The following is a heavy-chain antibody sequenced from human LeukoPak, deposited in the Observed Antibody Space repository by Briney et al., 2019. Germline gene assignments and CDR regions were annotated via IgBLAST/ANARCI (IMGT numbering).Heavy chain of an antibody. CDR1: GFTFSSYW. Sequence: GGSLRLSCAASGFTFSSYWMHWVRQAPGKGLVWVSRINSDGSSTSYADSVKGRFTISRDNAKNTLYLQMNSLKTEDTAVYYCTTAPGGFLEWSSTFDYWGQGTLVTVSS. CDR3: TTAPGGFLEWSSTFDY. CDR2: INSDGSST. V-gene: IGHV3-74*01. J-gene: IGHJ4*02. D-gene: IGHD3-3*01.